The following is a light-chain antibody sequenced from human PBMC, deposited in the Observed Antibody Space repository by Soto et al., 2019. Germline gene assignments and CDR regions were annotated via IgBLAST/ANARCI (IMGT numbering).Light chain of an antibody. Sequence: EIRITQSPGTRSLSPGERATLSCRASQSVSRRLAWYKQKPGQAPRLLISGASSRANGIPDRFSGSGFGTDFTLTISRLETEDFALYYCQHYAGGSRITFGQATRLEIK. CDR3: QHYAGGSRIT. CDR2: GAS. V-gene: IGKV3-20*01. J-gene: IGKJ5*01. CDR1: QSVSRR.